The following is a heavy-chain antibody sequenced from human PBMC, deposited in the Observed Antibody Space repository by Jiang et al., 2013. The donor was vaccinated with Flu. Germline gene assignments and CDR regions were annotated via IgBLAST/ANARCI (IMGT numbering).Heavy chain of an antibody. CDR3: ARVDYDYTWGSPDY. V-gene: IGHV3-30-3*01. J-gene: IGHJ4*02. D-gene: IGHD3-16*01. Sequence: SGGGVVQPGRSLRLSCAASAFIFSDYYMHWVRQAPGKGLEWVAIISYDGSKEYYADSVKGRFTISRDNSKSTLYLQMNSLRVDDTAVYYCARVDYDYTWGSPDYWGQGALVTVSS. CDR2: ISYDGSKE. CDR1: AFIFSDYY.